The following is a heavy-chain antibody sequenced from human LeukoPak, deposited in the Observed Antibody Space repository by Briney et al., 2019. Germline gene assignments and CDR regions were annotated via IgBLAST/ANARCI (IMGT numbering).Heavy chain of an antibody. Sequence: GGSLRLSCAASGFTFDDYGMSWVRQAPGKGLEWVSGINWNGGSTGYADSVKGRFTISRDNARNTLYLEMDRLRAEDTAIYYCASYNWGAARDYWGQGTLVTVSS. D-gene: IGHD6-6*01. CDR1: GFTFDDYG. CDR3: ASYNWGAARDY. CDR2: INWNGGST. V-gene: IGHV3-20*04. J-gene: IGHJ4*02.